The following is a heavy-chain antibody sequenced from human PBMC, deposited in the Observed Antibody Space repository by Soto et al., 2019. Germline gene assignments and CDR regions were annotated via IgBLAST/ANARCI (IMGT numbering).Heavy chain of an antibody. Sequence: ASLKVSCTASGGTFRSYAISWVRQAPGQGLEWMGGIIPIFGPANYAQKFQGRVTITADEFTSTGYMELSSLRYEDTAVYYCGRDSSGAFDYWGQGTLVTVSS. CDR1: GGTFRSYA. V-gene: IGHV1-69*13. D-gene: IGHD3-22*01. CDR2: IIPIFGPA. J-gene: IGHJ4*02. CDR3: GRDSSGAFDY.